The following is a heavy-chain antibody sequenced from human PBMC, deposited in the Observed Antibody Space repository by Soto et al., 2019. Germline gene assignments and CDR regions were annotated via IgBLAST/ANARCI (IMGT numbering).Heavy chain of an antibody. V-gene: IGHV1-58*02. Sequence: QIQLVQSGPEVKKPGTSVKVSCKASGFTFGTSAIHWMRQARGHRLEWIGWIVVGTGNKKYAQRFQERVSIPRDMSTSTAYMELSSLTSEETAIYSCASDKAPTDPYHWVDHLGPGTLVTVSS. CDR2: IVVGTGNK. D-gene: IGHD1-1*01. J-gene: IGHJ5*02. CDR3: ASDKAPTDPYHWVDH. CDR1: GFTFGTSA.